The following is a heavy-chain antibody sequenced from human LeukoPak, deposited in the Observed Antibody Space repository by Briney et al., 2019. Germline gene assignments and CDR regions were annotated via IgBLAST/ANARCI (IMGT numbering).Heavy chain of an antibody. CDR1: GYTFTGYY. Sequence: ASVKVSCKASGYTFTGYYMHWVRQAPGQGLEWMGWINPNSGGTNYAQKFQGRVTMTRDTSISTAYMELSRLSTDDTAVYYCARGSGRDGDYPWSEDWGQGTLVTVSS. V-gene: IGHV1-2*02. D-gene: IGHD4-17*01. J-gene: IGHJ4*02. CDR3: ARGSGRDGDYPWSED. CDR2: INPNSGGT.